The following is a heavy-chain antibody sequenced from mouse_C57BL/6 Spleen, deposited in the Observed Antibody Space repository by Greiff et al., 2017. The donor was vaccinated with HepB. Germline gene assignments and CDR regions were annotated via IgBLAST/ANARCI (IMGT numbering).Heavy chain of an antibody. Sequence: EVKLVESGGGLVKPGGSLKLSCAASGFTFSDYGMHWVRQAPEKGLEWVAYISSGSSTIYYADTVKGRFTISRDNAKNILFLQMTSLRSEDTAMYYCARRDYGNYWFAYWGQGTLVTVSA. CDR3: ARRDYGNYWFAY. V-gene: IGHV5-17*01. D-gene: IGHD2-1*01. J-gene: IGHJ3*01. CDR1: GFTFSDYG. CDR2: ISSGSSTI.